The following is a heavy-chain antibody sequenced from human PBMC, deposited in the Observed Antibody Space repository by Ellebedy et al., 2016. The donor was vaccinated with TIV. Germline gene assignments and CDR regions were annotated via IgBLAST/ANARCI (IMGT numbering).Heavy chain of an antibody. Sequence: GESLKISCAASGFTFSSYGMHWVRQAPGKGLEWVTVIWYDGSNKYYADSVKGRFTISRDNSKNTLYLQMNTLRAEDTAVYYCARVDYGGNSGFDYWGQGTLVTVSS. CDR2: IWYDGSNK. CDR1: GFTFSSYG. CDR3: ARVDYGGNSGFDY. D-gene: IGHD4-23*01. J-gene: IGHJ4*02. V-gene: IGHV3-33*01.